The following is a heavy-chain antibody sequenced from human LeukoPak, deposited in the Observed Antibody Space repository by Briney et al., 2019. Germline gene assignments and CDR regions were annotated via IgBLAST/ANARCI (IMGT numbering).Heavy chain of an antibody. CDR3: ARVLTGYYKSPYFDF. J-gene: IGHJ4*02. CDR2: ISSDGSSS. V-gene: IGHV3-30-3*01. D-gene: IGHD3-9*01. CDR1: GFTFSRFA. Sequence: GGSLRLSCAASGFTFSRFAMHWSRQAPGKGLEWVAVISSDGSSSYDADSVKGRFTISKDNSKNTLYLQMNSLRVEDTAVYYCARVLTGYYKSPYFDFWGQGTLVTVSS.